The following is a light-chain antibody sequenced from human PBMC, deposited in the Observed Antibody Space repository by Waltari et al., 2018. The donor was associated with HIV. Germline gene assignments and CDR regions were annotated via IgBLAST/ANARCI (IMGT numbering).Light chain of an antibody. V-gene: IGKV3-20*01. Sequence: DIVLTQSPGTLSMSPGERATLSCRASQNIFTNYLAWYQQKPGQPPRLLIYAASRRATGIPYRFSGSGSGSDFTLTISRLEPEDFAVYSCQQYGDSPQTFGHGTRVEI. CDR1: QNIFTNY. J-gene: IGKJ1*01. CDR2: AAS. CDR3: QQYGDSPQT.